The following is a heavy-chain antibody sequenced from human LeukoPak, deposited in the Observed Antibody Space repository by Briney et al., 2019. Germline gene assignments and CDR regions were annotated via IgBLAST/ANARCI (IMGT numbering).Heavy chain of an antibody. V-gene: IGHV1-46*01. CDR1: GYTFTSYY. J-gene: IGHJ4*02. Sequence: ASVKVSCKASGYTFTSYYMHWVRQVPGQGLEWMGIINPSGGSTNYAQKLQGRVTMTTDTSTSTAYMELRSLRSDDTAVYYCARTPERGYSYGTIDYWGQGTLVTVSS. D-gene: IGHD5-18*01. CDR3: ARTPERGYSYGTIDY. CDR2: INPSGGST.